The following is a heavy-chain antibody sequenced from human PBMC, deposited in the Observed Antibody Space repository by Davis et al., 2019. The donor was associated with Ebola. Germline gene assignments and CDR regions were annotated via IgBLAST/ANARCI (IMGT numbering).Heavy chain of an antibody. D-gene: IGHD2-2*01. CDR3: ARQVPARGWFDP. Sequence: MPSETLSLTCPVSGGSISSYYWSWIRQLPGKGLEWIGYIYYSGSTYYNPSLKSRVTISVDTSKNQFSLKLSSVTAADTAVYYCARQVPARGWFDPWGQGTLVTVSS. CDR2: IYYSGST. V-gene: IGHV4-59*08. J-gene: IGHJ5*02. CDR1: GGSISSYY.